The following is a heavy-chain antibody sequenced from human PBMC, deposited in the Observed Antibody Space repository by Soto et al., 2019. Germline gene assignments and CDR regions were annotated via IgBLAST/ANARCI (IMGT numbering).Heavy chain of an antibody. CDR1: RGSFSGFY. D-gene: IGHD5-18*01. V-gene: IGHV4-34*01. J-gene: IGHJ6*02. CDR2: INHSGST. Sequence: QVQLQQRGAGLLKPSETLALTCGVYRGSFSGFYWTWIRQTPGKGLEWIGEINHSGSTNYNPSFKYRVTISVDRSTNYFSLKMTSVTAADAAVYYCARGRGYVYGNNFYGMDVWGQGTTVTVSS. CDR3: ARGRGYVYGNNFYGMDV.